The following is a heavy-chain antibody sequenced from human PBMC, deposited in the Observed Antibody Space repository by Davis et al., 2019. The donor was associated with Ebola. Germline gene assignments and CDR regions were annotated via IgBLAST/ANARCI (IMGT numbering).Heavy chain of an antibody. V-gene: IGHV3-21*04. CDR2: ISSSSSYI. J-gene: IGHJ4*02. D-gene: IGHD3-9*01. CDR1: GFTFSSYS. Sequence: GESLKISCAASGFTFSSYSMNWVRQAPGKGLEWVSSISSSSSYIYYADSVKGRFTISRDNSKNTLYLQMNSLRAEDTAVYYCARGGGLMDYDILTGYYFDYWGQGTLVTVSS. CDR3: ARGGGLMDYDILTGYYFDY.